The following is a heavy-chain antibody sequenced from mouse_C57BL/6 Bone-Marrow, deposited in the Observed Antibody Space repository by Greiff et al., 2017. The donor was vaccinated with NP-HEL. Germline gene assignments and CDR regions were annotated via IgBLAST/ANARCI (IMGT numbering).Heavy chain of an antibody. CDR1: GFTFSDYG. V-gene: IGHV5-17*01. CDR3: ARGYSNYEYFDV. D-gene: IGHD2-5*01. J-gene: IGHJ1*03. Sequence: EVKLMESGGGLVKPGGSLKLSCAASGFTFSDYGMHWVRQAPEKGLEWVAYISSGSSTIYYADTVKGRFTISRDNAKNTLLLQMTSLRSEDTAMYYCARGYSNYEYFDVWGTGTTVTVSS. CDR2: ISSGSSTI.